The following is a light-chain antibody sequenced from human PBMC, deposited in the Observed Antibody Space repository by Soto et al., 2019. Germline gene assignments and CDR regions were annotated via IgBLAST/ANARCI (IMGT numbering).Light chain of an antibody. Sequence: DMQMTQSPSTLSASVGDRVTITYRASQSISSWLAWYQQKPGKAPKLLIYKASSLESGVPSRFSGSGSGTEFTLTISSLQPDDFATYYCQQYNSFPTFGQGTKVEIK. V-gene: IGKV1-5*03. CDR2: KAS. CDR3: QQYNSFPT. J-gene: IGKJ1*01. CDR1: QSISSW.